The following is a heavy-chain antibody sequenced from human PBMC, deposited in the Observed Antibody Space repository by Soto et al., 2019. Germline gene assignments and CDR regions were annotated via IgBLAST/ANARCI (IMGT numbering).Heavy chain of an antibody. Sequence: QVQLVESGGGVVQPGRSLRLSCAASGFTFSHYPMHWVRQAPGKGLEWVALISFDGNNKKYADSVKGRFTISRDNSKDTLYRQMDSLRPENTSVYYCARDPVEMASITVGDYFDNWGQGTLVTVSS. CDR1: GFTFSHYP. V-gene: IGHV3-30-3*01. CDR2: ISFDGNNK. CDR3: ARDPVEMASITVGDYFDN. D-gene: IGHD3-16*01. J-gene: IGHJ4*02.